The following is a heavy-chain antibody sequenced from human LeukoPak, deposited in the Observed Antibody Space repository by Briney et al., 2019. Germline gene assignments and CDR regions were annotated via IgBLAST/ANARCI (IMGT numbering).Heavy chain of an antibody. Sequence: PSETLSLTCTVSGGSISFYYCSWVRQPAGKGLEWVGRIYTSGSTNYNPSLKSRVTMSVDTSKNHFSLKLTSVTAEDTAVYYCARGYSSTSSTPDYWGQGTLVTVSS. CDR3: ARGYSSTSSTPDY. CDR2: IYTSGST. CDR1: GGSISFYY. V-gene: IGHV4-4*07. D-gene: IGHD6-6*01. J-gene: IGHJ4*02.